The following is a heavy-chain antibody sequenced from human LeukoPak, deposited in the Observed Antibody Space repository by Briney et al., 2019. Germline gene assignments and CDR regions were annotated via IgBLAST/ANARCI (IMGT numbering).Heavy chain of an antibody. V-gene: IGHV4-30-2*01. D-gene: IGHD3-9*01. J-gene: IGHJ4*02. CDR2: IYHSGST. CDR3: ARSITISKPLEYYFDY. Sequence: TLSLTCAVSGGSISSGGYSWSWIRQPPGKGLEWIGYIYHSGSTYYNPSLKSRVTISVDRSKNQFSLKLSSVTAADTAVYYRARSITISKPLEYYFDYWGQGTLVTVSS. CDR1: GGSISSGGYS.